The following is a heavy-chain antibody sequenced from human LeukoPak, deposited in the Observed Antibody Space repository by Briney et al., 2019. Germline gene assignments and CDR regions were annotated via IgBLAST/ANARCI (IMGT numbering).Heavy chain of an antibody. CDR2: IYSGGST. Sequence: GGSLRLSCAASGFTVSSNYMSWVRQAPGKGLEWVSVIYSGGSTYYADSVKGRFTISRDNSKNTLYLQMNSLRADDTAIYYCATYRQVLLPFESWGQGTLVTVSS. CDR1: GFTVSSNY. J-gene: IGHJ4*02. V-gene: IGHV3-66*01. CDR3: ATYRQVLLPFES. D-gene: IGHD2-8*02.